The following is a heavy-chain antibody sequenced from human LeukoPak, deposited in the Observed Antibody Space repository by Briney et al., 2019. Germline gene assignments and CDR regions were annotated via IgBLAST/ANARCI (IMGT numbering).Heavy chain of an antibody. CDR2: ITGSGGGT. CDR3: AKRGPYYFDY. J-gene: IGHJ4*02. Sequence: RGSLPLSCAASGFTFSSSAMSWVRQAPGKGLEWVSSITGSGGGTYYADAVRGRFTISRDNSKNTLYLQMISLRAEDTAVYYCAKRGPYYFDYWGQGTLVTFCS. CDR1: GFTFSSSA. D-gene: IGHD3-10*01. V-gene: IGHV3-23*01.